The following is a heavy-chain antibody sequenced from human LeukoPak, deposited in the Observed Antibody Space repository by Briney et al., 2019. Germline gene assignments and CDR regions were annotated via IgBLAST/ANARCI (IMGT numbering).Heavy chain of an antibody. CDR3: AKDLWGDFDY. CDR2: IRYDGSDK. CDR1: GFTFSSYG. Sequence: PGRSLRLSCAASGFTFSSYGMHWVRQAPGKGLEWVAFIRYDGSDKQYADSVKGRFTVSRDNSKNTLYLQMNSLRTEDTAVYYCAKDLWGDFDYWGQGTLVTVSS. J-gene: IGHJ4*02. D-gene: IGHD3-16*01. V-gene: IGHV3-30*02.